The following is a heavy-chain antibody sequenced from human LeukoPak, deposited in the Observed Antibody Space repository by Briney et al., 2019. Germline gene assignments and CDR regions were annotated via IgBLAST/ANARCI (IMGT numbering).Heavy chain of an antibody. D-gene: IGHD3-10*01. Sequence: PSEALSLTCTVSGGSTSRAGSYWSCIRLHPGEGLGWIVYIYYSGITYYNPSLKSRVTISVDTSKNQSSLKLSSVTAAYTAVYYCAAGFWGFGELPDDFDIWGQETMVSVSS. V-gene: IGHV4-31*03. CDR3: AAGFWGFGELPDDFDI. CDR1: GGSTSRAGSY. CDR2: IYYSGIT. J-gene: IGHJ3*02.